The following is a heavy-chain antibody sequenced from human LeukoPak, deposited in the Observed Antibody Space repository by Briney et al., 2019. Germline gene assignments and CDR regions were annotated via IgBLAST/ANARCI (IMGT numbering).Heavy chain of an antibody. D-gene: IGHD6-19*01. J-gene: IGHJ4*02. Sequence: QPGGSLRLSCAASEFIFSDYAMGWVRQAPGKGLEWVSTIDKTTYPTFYADSVKGRFTISRDNSKNTLYLQMNSPRTEDTAVYFCAKFEGATIPGWFNDYWGQGILVTVSS. CDR3: AKFEGATIPGWFNDY. V-gene: IGHV3-23*05. CDR2: IDKTTYPT. CDR1: EFIFSDYA.